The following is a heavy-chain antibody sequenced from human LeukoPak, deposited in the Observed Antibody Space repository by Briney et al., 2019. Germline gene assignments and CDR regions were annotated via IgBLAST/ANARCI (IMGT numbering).Heavy chain of an antibody. J-gene: IGHJ5*02. CDR2: ISAYNGNT. Sequence: ASVKVSCKAAGYTFTGYYIHWVRQAPGQGLEWMGWISAYNGNTHYAQKVQDRVTMTTDTSTSTAYMELRSLRSDDTAVYYCARDRKYSYGYEAENWFDPWGQGTLVTVSS. V-gene: IGHV1-18*04. CDR3: ARDRKYSYGYEAENWFDP. D-gene: IGHD5-18*01. CDR1: GYTFTGYY.